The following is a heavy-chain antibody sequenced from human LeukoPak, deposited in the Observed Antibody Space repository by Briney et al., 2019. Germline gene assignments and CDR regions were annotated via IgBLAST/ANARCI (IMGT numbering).Heavy chain of an antibody. CDR2: INHSGST. Sequence: SETLSLTCAVYGGSFSGYYWSWIRQPPGKGLEWIGEINHSGSTNYNPSLKSRVTISVDTSKNQFSLKLSSVTAAGTAVYYCARESIVGATLHAFDIWGQGTMVTVSS. J-gene: IGHJ3*02. D-gene: IGHD1-26*01. CDR3: ARESIVGATLHAFDI. CDR1: GGSFSGYY. V-gene: IGHV4-34*01.